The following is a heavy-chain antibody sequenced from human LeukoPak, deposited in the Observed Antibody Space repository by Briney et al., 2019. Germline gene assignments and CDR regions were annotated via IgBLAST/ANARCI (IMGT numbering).Heavy chain of an antibody. Sequence: PGGSLRLSCAASGFTFSSHWMHWVRQAPGKGLVWVSRINSDGSWTTYADSVKGRFTISRDNARNTLYLQMNSLRAEDTAVYYCARASYIGYELDYWGQGTLVTVSS. CDR2: INSDGSWT. CDR3: ARASYIGYELDY. D-gene: IGHD5-12*01. V-gene: IGHV3-74*03. J-gene: IGHJ4*02. CDR1: GFTFSSHW.